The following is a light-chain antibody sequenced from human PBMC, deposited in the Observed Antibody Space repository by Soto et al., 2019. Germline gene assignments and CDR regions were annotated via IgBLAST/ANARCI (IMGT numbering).Light chain of an antibody. CDR3: XXXXXXXLX. Sequence: QWTQSPCSPAASVRDRGTIPCRASQGISSYLAWYQQKPGKAPKLLIYAASTLQSGVPSRFSGSGSGTDFTLTISSLQPEDFATXXXXXXXXXXLXFGGGTKVDIK. CDR2: AAS. CDR1: QGISSY. J-gene: IGKJ4*01. V-gene: IGKV1-9*01.